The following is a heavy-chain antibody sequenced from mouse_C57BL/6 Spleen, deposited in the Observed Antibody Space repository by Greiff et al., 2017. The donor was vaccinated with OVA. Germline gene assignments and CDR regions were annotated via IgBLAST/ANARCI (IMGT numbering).Heavy chain of an antibody. D-gene: IGHD4-1*01. CDR2: IHPNSGST. J-gene: IGHJ4*01. Sequence: QVQLQQSGAELVKPGASVKLSCKASGYTFTSYWMHWVKQRPGQGLEWIGMIHPNSGSTNYNEKFKSKATLTVDKSSSTAYMQLSSLTSEDSAVYYCARGTGTDAMDYWGQGTSVTVSS. CDR3: ARGTGTDAMDY. CDR1: GYTFTSYW. V-gene: IGHV1-64*01.